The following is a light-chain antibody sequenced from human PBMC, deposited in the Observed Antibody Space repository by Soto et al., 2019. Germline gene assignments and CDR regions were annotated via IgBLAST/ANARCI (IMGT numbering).Light chain of an antibody. J-gene: IGKJ5*01. CDR2: AAS. Sequence: DIQMTQSPSSLSASVGDRVSITCRASQSISSYLNWYQKKPGKAPKLLIYAASSLQSGVPSRISGSGSGTDFTLTISSLQPEDFATYYCQQSYSTPITFGQGTRLEIK. V-gene: IGKV1-39*01. CDR3: QQSYSTPIT. CDR1: QSISSY.